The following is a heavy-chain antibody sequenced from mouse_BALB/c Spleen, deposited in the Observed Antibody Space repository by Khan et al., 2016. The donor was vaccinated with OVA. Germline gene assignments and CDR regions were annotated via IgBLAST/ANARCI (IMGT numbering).Heavy chain of an antibody. CDR1: GFTFNDSY. J-gene: IGHJ3*01. Sequence: EVKLLESGAELVKPGASVKLSCTASGFTFNDSYMHWVKQSPEQGLEWIGRIDPANGDIKYDPKLQDQTTITADKSSNTAYLQVNSLTSEDTAVYYGATLVGDSFAYWGQGTLVSVPA. D-gene: IGHD2-13*01. V-gene: IGHV14-3*02. CDR2: IDPANGDI. CDR3: ATLVGDSFAY.